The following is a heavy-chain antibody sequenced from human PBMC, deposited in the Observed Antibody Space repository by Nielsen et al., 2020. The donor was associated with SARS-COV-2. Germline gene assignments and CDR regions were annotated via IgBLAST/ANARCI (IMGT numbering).Heavy chain of an antibody. V-gene: IGHV4-30-2*01. D-gene: IGHD2-15*01. CDR2: IYHSGST. J-gene: IGHJ4*02. CDR3: ARANVVVVAASGSYYFDY. Sequence: SETLSLTCAVSGGSISSDGYSWSWIRQPPGKGLEWIGYIYHSGSTYYNPSLKSRVTISVDRSKNQFSLKLSSVTAADTAVYYCARANVVVVAASGSYYFDYWGQGTLVTVSS. CDR1: GGSISSDGYS.